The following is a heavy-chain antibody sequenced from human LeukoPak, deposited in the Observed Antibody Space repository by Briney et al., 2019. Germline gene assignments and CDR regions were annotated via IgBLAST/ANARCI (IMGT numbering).Heavy chain of an antibody. CDR2: INHSGHT. D-gene: IGHD2-15*01. CDR1: GFTFSNAW. J-gene: IGHJ4*02. Sequence: GSLRLSCAASGFTFSNAWMSWVRQPPGKGLEWIGEINHSGHTNYNPSLKSRVTISVDTSKNQFSLRLSSVTAADTAVYYCARVRVAVGVDYWGQGTLVTVSS. CDR3: ARVRVAVGVDY. V-gene: IGHV4-34*01.